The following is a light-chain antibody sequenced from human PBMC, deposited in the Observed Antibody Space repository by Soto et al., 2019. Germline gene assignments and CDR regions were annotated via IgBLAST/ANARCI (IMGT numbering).Light chain of an antibody. CDR3: QQRSNWPRGT. CDR2: DAS. V-gene: IGKV3-11*01. CDR1: QSVGSY. J-gene: IGKJ2*01. Sequence: EIVLIQSPATLSLSPGERATLSCRASQSVGSYLGWYQHKPGQAPRLLIYDASNRAPGIPARFSGSGSGTDFTLTISSLEPEDFAVYYCQQRSNWPRGTFGQGTKLEIK.